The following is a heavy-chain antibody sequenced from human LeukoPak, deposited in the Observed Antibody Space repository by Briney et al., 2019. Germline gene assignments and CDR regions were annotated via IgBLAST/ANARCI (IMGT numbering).Heavy chain of an antibody. CDR2: IKQDGSEK. D-gene: IGHD6-19*01. J-gene: IGHJ6*02. V-gene: IGHV3-7*01. Sequence: GGSLRLSCEASGFTFSSHWMSWVRQAPGKGLEWVAIIKQDGSEKDYVDSVTGRFTIARDNAKNSLYLQMNSLRDEDTAVYYCARDTSAWRYGMDVWGQGTTVTVSS. CDR3: ARDTSAWRYGMDV. CDR1: GFTFSSHW.